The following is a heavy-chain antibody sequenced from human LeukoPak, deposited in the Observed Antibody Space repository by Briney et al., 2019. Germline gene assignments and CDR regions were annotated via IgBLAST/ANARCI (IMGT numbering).Heavy chain of an antibody. Sequence: GGSLRLSCAASGFTFSSYGMHWVRQAPGKGLEWVAVISYDGSNKYYADSVKGRLTISRDNSKNTLYLQMNSLRAEDTAVYYCAKGTWRREYYYYGMDVWGQGTTVTVSS. V-gene: IGHV3-30*18. CDR3: AKGTWRREYYYYGMDV. J-gene: IGHJ6*02. CDR1: GFTFSSYG. D-gene: IGHD5-12*01. CDR2: ISYDGSNK.